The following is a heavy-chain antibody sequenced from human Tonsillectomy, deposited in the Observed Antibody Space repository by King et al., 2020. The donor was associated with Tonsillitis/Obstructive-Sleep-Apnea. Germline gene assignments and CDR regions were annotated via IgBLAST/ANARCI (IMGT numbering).Heavy chain of an antibody. V-gene: IGHV3-9*01. J-gene: IGHJ4*02. Sequence: VQLVESGGGLVQPGRSLRLSCAASGFTFDDYAMHWVRHAPGKGLEWVSGISWNSGIIVYADSVKGRFTITRDNAKNFLYLQMNSLGAEDTAFYYCTKVERQYCSTSSCQFDYWGQGTLVAVSS. CDR1: GFTFDDYA. CDR2: ISWNSGII. D-gene: IGHD2-2*01. CDR3: TKVERQYCSTSSCQFDY.